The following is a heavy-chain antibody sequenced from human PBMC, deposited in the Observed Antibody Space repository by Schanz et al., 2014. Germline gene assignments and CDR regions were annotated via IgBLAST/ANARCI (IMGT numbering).Heavy chain of an antibody. CDR1: GFTFSSSW. Sequence: EVHLVESGGGFVQPGGSLRLSCAASGFTFSSSWMHWVRQAPGKGLVWVSRTSHDGSSTTFADSVKGRFTISRDNARNTLYLQMNSLRAEDTAVYYCTRDTDYHFDYWGQGTLVTVSS. V-gene: IGHV3-74*01. J-gene: IGHJ4*02. D-gene: IGHD4-17*01. CDR3: TRDTDYHFDY. CDR2: TSHDGSST.